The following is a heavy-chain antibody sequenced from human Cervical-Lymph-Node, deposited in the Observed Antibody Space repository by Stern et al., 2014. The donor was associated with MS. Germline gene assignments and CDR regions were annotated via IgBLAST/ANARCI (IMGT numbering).Heavy chain of an antibody. D-gene: IGHD1-26*01. J-gene: IGHJ3*02. CDR3: ARVPGATPAFDI. V-gene: IGHV7-4-1*02. CDR1: GYTFTHYA. CDR2: INTHTGNP. Sequence: QVQLVQSGSELEKPGASVKVSCTASGYTFTHYALTWVRQAPGQGLEWIGWINTHTGNPTHARVFTARFVFSLDTFFSTAYLHISRLKTEDTATYYCARVPGATPAFDIWGQGTMVTVSS.